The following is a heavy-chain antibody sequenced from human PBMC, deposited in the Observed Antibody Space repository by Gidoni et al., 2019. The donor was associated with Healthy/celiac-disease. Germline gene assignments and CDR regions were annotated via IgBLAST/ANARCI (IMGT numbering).Heavy chain of an antibody. D-gene: IGHD2-2*01. J-gene: IGHJ6*02. CDR2: ISSSSSYI. V-gene: IGHV3-21*01. Sequence: EVQLVESGGGLVKPGGSLRLSCAASGFTFSSYSMNWVRQAPGKGLECVSSISSSSSYIYYEDSVKGRFSISRDKAKNALYLQMNSLRAEDTAVYYCARDRTPLVVPAAKGYYYYGMDVWGQGTTVTVSS. CDR1: GFTFSSYS. CDR3: ARDRTPLVVPAAKGYYYYGMDV.